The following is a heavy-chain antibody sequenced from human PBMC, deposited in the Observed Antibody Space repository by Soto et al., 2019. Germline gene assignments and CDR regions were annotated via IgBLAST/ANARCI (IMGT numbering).Heavy chain of an antibody. J-gene: IGHJ4*02. CDR3: AKEEGAWIQLWFVFDY. Sequence: QVQLVESGGGVVQPGRSLRLSCAASGFTFSSYGMHWVRQAPGKGLEWVAVISYDGSNKYYADSVKGRFTISRDNSKNTLYLQMNSLRAEDTAVYYCAKEEGAWIQLWFVFDYWGQGTLVTVSS. CDR2: ISYDGSNK. V-gene: IGHV3-30*18. CDR1: GFTFSSYG. D-gene: IGHD5-18*01.